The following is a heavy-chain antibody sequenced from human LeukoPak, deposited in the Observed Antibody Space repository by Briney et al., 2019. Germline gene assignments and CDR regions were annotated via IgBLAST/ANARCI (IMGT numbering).Heavy chain of an antibody. CDR1: GFTFSNAS. CDR3: TTVDDAMDL. D-gene: IGHD5-24*01. Sequence: GGSLRLSCAASGFTFSNASMSWVRQAPGKGLEWVGRISSRSGGGTSDYAAPVKGSFTISRDDSKNTLYLQMNSLKTEDTAVYYCTTVDDAMDLWGQGTTVTVSS. J-gene: IGHJ6*02. CDR2: ISSRSGGGTS. V-gene: IGHV3-15*01.